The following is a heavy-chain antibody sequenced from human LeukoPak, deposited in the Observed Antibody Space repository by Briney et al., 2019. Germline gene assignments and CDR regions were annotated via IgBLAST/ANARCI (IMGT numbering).Heavy chain of an antibody. Sequence: GGSLRLSCAASGFTLSSFGMHWVRQAPGKGLEWVAVIWYDGSNEYYADSVKGRFTISRDNSKNTLYLQMNSLRAEDTAVYYCARQQKRDGYNQLNWFDPWGQGTLVTVSS. CDR3: ARQQKRDGYNQLNWFDP. J-gene: IGHJ5*02. V-gene: IGHV3-33*01. D-gene: IGHD5-24*01. CDR2: IWYDGSNE. CDR1: GFTLSSFG.